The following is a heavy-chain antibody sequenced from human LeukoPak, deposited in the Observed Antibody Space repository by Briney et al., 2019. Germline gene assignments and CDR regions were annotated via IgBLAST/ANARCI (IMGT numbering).Heavy chain of an antibody. J-gene: IGHJ4*02. CDR3: AKSVSAAAGMLGTRFDF. V-gene: IGHV3-9*01. CDR1: GFTFSSYW. Sequence: GGSLRLSCAASGFTFSSYWMHWVRQAPGRGPEWVSGINWNSGSRGYADSVKGRFTISRDNAKNSLYLQMNSLTAEDTALYYCAKSVSAAAGMLGTRFDFWGQGTLVTVSS. CDR2: INWNSGSR. D-gene: IGHD6-13*01.